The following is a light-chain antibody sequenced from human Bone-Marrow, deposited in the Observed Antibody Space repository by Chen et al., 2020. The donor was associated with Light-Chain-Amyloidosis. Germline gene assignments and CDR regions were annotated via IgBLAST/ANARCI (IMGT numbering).Light chain of an antibody. V-gene: IGKV1-33*01. J-gene: IGKJ3*01. CDR1: QDFFKY. CDR3: QQYDNLPLFT. Sequence: DIQMTQSPSSLSASVGDRVTITCQASQDFFKYLNWYQQQPGKAPKLLIYDASNLEAGVPSRFSGSGSGTDFTFTITSLQPEDIATYYCQQYDNLPLFTFGPGTKVDIK. CDR2: DAS.